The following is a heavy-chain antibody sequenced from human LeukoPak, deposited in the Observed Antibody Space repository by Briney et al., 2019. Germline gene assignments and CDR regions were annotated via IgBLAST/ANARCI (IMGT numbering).Heavy chain of an antibody. V-gene: IGHV1-69*05. CDR1: GGTFSSYA. CDR2: ITPIFGTA. CDR3: ARGEWLRYNWNPNYYYMDV. Sequence: ASVKVSCKASGGTFSSYAISWVRQAPGQGLEWMGGITPIFGTANYAQKFQGRVTITTDESTSTAYMELSSLRSEDTAVYYCARGEWLRYNWNPNYYYMDVWGKGTTVTVSS. J-gene: IGHJ6*03. D-gene: IGHD1-20*01.